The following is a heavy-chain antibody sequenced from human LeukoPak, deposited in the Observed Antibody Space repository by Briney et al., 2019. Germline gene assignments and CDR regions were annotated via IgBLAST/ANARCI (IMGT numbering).Heavy chain of an antibody. CDR3: AKDIGYCSGGICYVFDY. J-gene: IGHJ4*02. CDR1: GFIFSRYG. D-gene: IGHD2-15*01. Sequence: GGSLRLSCAASGFIFSRYGMDWVRQAPGKGLEWVAFIRDDGSNKYYGDSVKGRFTISRGNSKNTLYLQMNSLRAEDTGVYYCAKDIGYCSGGICYVFDYWGQGTLVTVSS. V-gene: IGHV3-30*02. CDR2: IRDDGSNK.